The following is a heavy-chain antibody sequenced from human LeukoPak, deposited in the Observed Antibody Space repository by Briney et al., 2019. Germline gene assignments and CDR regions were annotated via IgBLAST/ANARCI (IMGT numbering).Heavy chain of an antibody. J-gene: IGHJ4*02. CDR1: GGSFSGYY. Sequence: SETLSLTCAVYGGSFSGYYWSWIRQPPGKGLEWIGEINHSGSTNYNPSLKSRVTISVDTSKNQFYMKLRSVTAADTAVYYCARAVGSFDWLPLFDFWGQGALVTVSS. V-gene: IGHV4-34*01. CDR2: INHSGST. D-gene: IGHD3-9*01. CDR3: ARAVGSFDWLPLFDF.